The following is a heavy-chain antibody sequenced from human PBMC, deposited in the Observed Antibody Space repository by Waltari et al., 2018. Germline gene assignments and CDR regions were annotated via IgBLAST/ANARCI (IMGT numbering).Heavy chain of an antibody. CDR2: RNPNSGNT. CDR3: ARPKGGNSPFDFDY. V-gene: IGHV1-8*01. J-gene: IGHJ4*02. D-gene: IGHD2-21*02. Sequence: QVQLVQSVAEVKKPGASVKVSCKASGYTFTSYDINWVRQATGQGLEWMGWRNPNSGNTGYAQKFQGRVTMTRNTSISTAYMERSSLRSEDTAVYYCARPKGGNSPFDFDYWGQGTLVTVSS. CDR1: GYTFTSYD.